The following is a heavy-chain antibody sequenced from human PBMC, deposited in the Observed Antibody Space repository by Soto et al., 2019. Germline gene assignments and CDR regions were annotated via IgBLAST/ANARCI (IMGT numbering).Heavy chain of an antibody. V-gene: IGHV1-2*02. D-gene: IGHD4-17*01. J-gene: IGHJ4*02. CDR1: GYTFTDYY. CDR3: AALRFDYGDYFDY. CDR2: INPNSGGT. Sequence: ASVKVSCKASGYTFTDYYMHWVRQAPGHGLEWMGWINPNSGGTKFAQKFQGRVTMTRDTSISTAYLDLSRLRSDDTAVYYCAALRFDYGDYFDYWGQGTLVTVSS.